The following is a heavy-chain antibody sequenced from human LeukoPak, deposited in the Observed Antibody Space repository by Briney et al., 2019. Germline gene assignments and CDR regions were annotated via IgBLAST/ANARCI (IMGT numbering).Heavy chain of an antibody. V-gene: IGHV3-66*01. J-gene: IGHJ4*02. CDR2: IYSGGST. CDR3: AREGAQRGDSYGRILGY. Sequence: GGSLRLSCAASGFTFSSNYMSWVRQAPGKGLGWVSVIYSGGSTYHADSVKGRFTISRDNSKNTLYLQMNSLRAEDTAVYYCAREGAQRGDSYGRILGYWGQGTLVTVSS. CDR1: GFTFSSNY. D-gene: IGHD5-18*01.